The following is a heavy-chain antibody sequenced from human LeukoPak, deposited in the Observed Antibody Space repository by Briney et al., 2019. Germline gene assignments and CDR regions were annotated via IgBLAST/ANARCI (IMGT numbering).Heavy chain of an antibody. CDR2: ISWNSGSI. J-gene: IGHJ6*02. Sequence: PGGSLRLSCSASGFTFDDYAMYWVRQAPGKGLELVSGISWNSGSIGYADSVKGRFTISRDNAKNSLYLQMNSLRAEDTALYYCAKGTSPYYYYGMDVWGQGTTVTVSS. V-gene: IGHV3-9*01. CDR1: GFTFDDYA. CDR3: AKGTSPYYYYGMDV. D-gene: IGHD2-2*01.